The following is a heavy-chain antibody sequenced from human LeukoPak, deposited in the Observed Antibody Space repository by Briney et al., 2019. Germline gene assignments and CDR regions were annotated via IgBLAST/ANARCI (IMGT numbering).Heavy chain of an antibody. V-gene: IGHV1-69*04. CDR2: IIPILGIA. J-gene: IGHJ4*02. D-gene: IGHD3-3*01. CDR3: AREPLYDFWSGYYNY. Sequence: GASVKVSCKASGGTFSSYAISWVRQAPGQGLEWMGRIIPILGIANYAQKFQGRVTITADKSTSTAYMELSSLRSEDTAVYYCAREPLYDFWSGYYNYWGQGTLVTVSS. CDR1: GGTFSSYA.